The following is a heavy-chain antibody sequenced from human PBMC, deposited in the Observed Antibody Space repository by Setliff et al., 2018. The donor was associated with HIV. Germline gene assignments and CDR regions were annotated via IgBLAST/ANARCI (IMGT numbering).Heavy chain of an antibody. J-gene: IGHJ3*01. CDR1: GFTFSDHY. Sequence: GGSLRLSCAASGFTFSDHYMDWVRQAPGKGLEWVGRVKNKDDSYTTEYAASVKGRFIISRDDSKKSLFLQMNSLKTEDTAVYFCTTDVDIAMVSAFDLWGQGTMVTVSS. V-gene: IGHV3-72*01. D-gene: IGHD5-18*01. CDR2: VKNKDDSYTT. CDR3: TTDVDIAMVSAFDL.